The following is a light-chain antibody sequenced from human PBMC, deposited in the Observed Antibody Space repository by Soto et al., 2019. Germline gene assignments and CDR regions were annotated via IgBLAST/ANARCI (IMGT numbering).Light chain of an antibody. J-gene: IGKJ5*01. CDR3: QPYNTYPYT. CDR2: DAS. Sequence: DTQMTQSPSTLSTSIGDRVTITCRASQSISGWLAWYQQKPGKAPKLLIYDASNLETGVPSRFGGSGSGTDFTLTISSLQTDDFATYYCQPYNTYPYTFGQGTRLEI. CDR1: QSISGW. V-gene: IGKV1-5*01.